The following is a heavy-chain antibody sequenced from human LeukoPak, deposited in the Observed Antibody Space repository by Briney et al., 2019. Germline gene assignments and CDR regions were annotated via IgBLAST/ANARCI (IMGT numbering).Heavy chain of an antibody. CDR2: IIPIFGTA. V-gene: IGHV1-69*01. Sequence: ASVKVSCKASGGTFSSYAISWVRQAPGQGLEWMGGIIPIFGTANYAQKFQGRVTITADESTSTAYMELSSLRSDDTAVYYCARDGFCSSASCYDKGGFDFWGQGTLVTVSS. CDR3: ARDGFCSSASCYDKGGFDF. CDR1: GGTFSSYA. J-gene: IGHJ4*02. D-gene: IGHD2-2*01.